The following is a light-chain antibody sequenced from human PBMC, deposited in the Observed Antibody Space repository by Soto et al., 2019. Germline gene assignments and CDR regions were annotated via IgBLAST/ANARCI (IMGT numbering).Light chain of an antibody. CDR1: QNINNY. CDR2: AAS. V-gene: IGKV1-39*01. CDR3: QQSHPAPLT. J-gene: IGKJ4*01. Sequence: DIQMTQSPASLSASVGDRVIITCRASQNINNYLNWYQQKPGKALKLLIYAASSLQSGVPSRFSGSGSGTDFTLTISSLQPADFATYFCQQSHPAPLTFGGGTRVEIK.